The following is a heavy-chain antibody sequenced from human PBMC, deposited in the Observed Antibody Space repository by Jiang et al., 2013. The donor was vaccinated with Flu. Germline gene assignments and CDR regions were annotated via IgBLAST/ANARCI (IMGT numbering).Heavy chain of an antibody. CDR2: ISFSGSTT. J-gene: IGHJ3*02. CDR1: GFSFSDYY. D-gene: IGHD5-24*01. V-gene: IGHV3-11*04. CDR3: ARRKDGYNYGAYDI. Sequence: VQLLESGGGLVKPGGSLRLSCAASGFSFSDYYMSWIRQAPGKGLEWVSDISFSGSTTSYADSVKGRFTISRDNPKKSLYLQINSLRAEDTAVYYCARRKDGYNYGAYDIWGHGTMATVSS.